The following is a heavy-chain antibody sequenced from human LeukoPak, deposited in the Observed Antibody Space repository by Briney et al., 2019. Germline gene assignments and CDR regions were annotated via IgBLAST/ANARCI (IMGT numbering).Heavy chain of an antibody. D-gene: IGHD3-10*02. CDR1: GFTFDDYA. Sequence: SLRLSCAASGFTFDDYAMHWVRQAPGKGLEWVSGISWNSGSIGYADSVKGRFTISRDNAKNSLYLQMNSLRAEDTALYYCAKSPVRGVVFWVDYWGQGTLVTVSS. V-gene: IGHV3-9*01. CDR3: AKSPVRGVVFWVDY. CDR2: ISWNSGSI. J-gene: IGHJ4*02.